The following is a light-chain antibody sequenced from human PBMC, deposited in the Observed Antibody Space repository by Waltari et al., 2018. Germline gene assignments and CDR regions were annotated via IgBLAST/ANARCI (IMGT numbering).Light chain of an antibody. CDR1: SSDIGTYNY. Sequence: QSVLTQPPSASGSPGQSVTISCTGTSSDIGTYNYVSWYQQQPGKAPKLMIYDVSQRPSGVPDRFSGSKSGNTASLTVSGLQAEDDGDYYCSSYAGSNNFLYVFGTGTKVSVL. CDR3: SSYAGSNNFLYV. J-gene: IGLJ1*01. V-gene: IGLV2-8*01. CDR2: DVS.